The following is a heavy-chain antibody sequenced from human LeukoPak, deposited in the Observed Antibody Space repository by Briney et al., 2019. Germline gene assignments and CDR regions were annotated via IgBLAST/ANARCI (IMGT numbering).Heavy chain of an antibody. J-gene: IGHJ6*04. D-gene: IGHD1-26*01. CDR2: IYYSGIT. CDR1: GGSINIGGYY. Sequence: PSQTLSLTCTVSGGSINIGGYYWSWIRQHPGKGLEWIGYIYYSGITYYNPSLKSRVTMSVDTSKNHFSLKLSSVTATDTAVYYCARDFSGRSPTYHYYGMDVWGKGTTVTVSP. CDR3: ARDFSGRSPTYHYYGMDV. V-gene: IGHV4-31*03.